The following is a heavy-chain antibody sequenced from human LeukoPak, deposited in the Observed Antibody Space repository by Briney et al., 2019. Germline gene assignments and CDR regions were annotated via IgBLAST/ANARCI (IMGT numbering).Heavy chain of an antibody. CDR1: GFTFSDYA. CDR3: AKDSLFGVVIITYFDY. Sequence: GGSLRLSCVASGFTFSDYAMSWVRQAPGKGLEWVSGISGSGVSTYYADSVKGRFTISRDTSENTLYLQMNSLRAEDTAVYYCAKDSLFGVVIITYFDYWGQGTLVTVSS. CDR2: ISGSGVST. J-gene: IGHJ4*02. V-gene: IGHV3-23*01. D-gene: IGHD3-3*01.